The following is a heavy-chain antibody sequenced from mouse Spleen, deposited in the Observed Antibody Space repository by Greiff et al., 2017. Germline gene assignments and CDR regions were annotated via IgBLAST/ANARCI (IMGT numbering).Heavy chain of an antibody. Sequence: EVQRVESGGGLVQPGGSLKLSCAASGFTFSSYTMSWVRQTPEKRLEWVAYISNGGGSTYYPDTVKGRFTISRDNAKNTLYLQMSSLKSEDTAMYYCARRRYGNYGGMDYWGQGTSVTVSS. CDR2: ISNGGGST. D-gene: IGHD2-1*01. CDR1: GFTFSSYT. J-gene: IGHJ4*01. CDR3: ARRRYGNYGGMDY. V-gene: IGHV5-12-2*01.